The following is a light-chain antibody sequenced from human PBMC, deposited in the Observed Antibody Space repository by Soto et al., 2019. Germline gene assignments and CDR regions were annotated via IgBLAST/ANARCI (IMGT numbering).Light chain of an antibody. CDR1: SNDIGGYNF. J-gene: IGLJ1*01. CDR2: DVT. V-gene: IGLV2-14*01. CDR3: NPYSGGNTLYV. Sequence: QSALTQPASVAGSPGQSITIPCNGTSNDIGGYNFVSWFQQHPGKAPKLLICDVTRRPSGVSDRFSGSKSGNTASLTISGLQAEYEPDYYYNPYSGGNTLYVFGSGTKVTVL.